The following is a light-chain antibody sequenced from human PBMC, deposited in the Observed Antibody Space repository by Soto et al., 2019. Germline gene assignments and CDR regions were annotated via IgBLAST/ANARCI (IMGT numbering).Light chain of an antibody. V-gene: IGKV2D-29*01. CDR2: AVS. CDR1: QILRHSDGKTY. J-gene: IGKJ1*01. CDR3: MQSIQLRT. Sequence: DIVMTQTPLSLSVTPGQRASISCKSSQILRHSDGKTYLYWYLQKPGKPPQLLIYAVSNRFSGVPDRFSGSGSGTDFTLKISRVEAEDVGVYYFMQSIQLRTFGQGTKVEIK.